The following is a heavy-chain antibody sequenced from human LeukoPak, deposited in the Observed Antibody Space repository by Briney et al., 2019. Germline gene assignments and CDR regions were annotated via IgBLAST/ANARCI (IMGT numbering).Heavy chain of an antibody. CDR1: GGSISSYY. Sequence: PSETLSLTCTVSGGSISSYYWSWIRQPPGKGLEWIGYIYYSGSTNYNPSLKSRVIISVDTSKNQFSLKLSSVTAADTAVYYCARVPRPGELFSTYYYYGMDVWGQGTTVTVSS. D-gene: IGHD3-10*01. CDR3: ARVPRPGELFSTYYYYGMDV. CDR2: IYYSGST. V-gene: IGHV4-59*01. J-gene: IGHJ6*02.